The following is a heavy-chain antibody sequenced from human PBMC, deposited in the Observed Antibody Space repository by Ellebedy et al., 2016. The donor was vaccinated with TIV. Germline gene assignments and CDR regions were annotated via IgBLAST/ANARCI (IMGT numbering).Heavy chain of an antibody. V-gene: IGHV3-23*01. Sequence: GGSLRLXCAASGFTFGPYAMSWVCQGQGKGLECVSAISGDSSTTFYADSVKGRFTIYRDNSRSTLYLQMNSLRVEDTAVYYCARALFGGHDYWGQGALVTVSS. CDR2: ISGDSSTT. CDR3: ARALFGGHDY. D-gene: IGHD4-23*01. CDR1: GFTFGPYA. J-gene: IGHJ4*02.